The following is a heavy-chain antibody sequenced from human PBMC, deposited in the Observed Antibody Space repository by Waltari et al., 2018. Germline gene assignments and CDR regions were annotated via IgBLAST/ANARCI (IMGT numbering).Heavy chain of an antibody. V-gene: IGHV4-34*01. CDR3: ARGKLRGWFDP. J-gene: IGHJ5*02. CDR2: INHSGST. CDR1: GGSFRGYY. Sequence: QVQLQQWGAGLLKPSEPLSLTCAVPGGSFRGYYWCWIRQPPGKGLEWIGEINHSGSTNYNPSLKSRVTISVDTSKNQFSRKLSSVTAADTAVYYCARGKLRGWFDPWGQGTLVTVSS.